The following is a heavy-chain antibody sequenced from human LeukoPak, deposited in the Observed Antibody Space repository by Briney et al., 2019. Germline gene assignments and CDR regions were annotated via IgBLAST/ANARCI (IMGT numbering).Heavy chain of an antibody. CDR1: GFTLSSYG. CDR3: AKAYLVGANPYYYYYYRDV. CDR2: IRYDGSNK. J-gene: IGHJ6*03. Sequence: GGSLRLSCAGSGFTLSSYGMHWGRQAPGKGLEWVAFIRYDGSNKYYADSVKGRFTISRDNSKNTLYLQMNSLRDEDTAVCYCAKAYLVGANPYYYYYYRDVWGKGTTVTVSS. V-gene: IGHV3-30*02. D-gene: IGHD1-26*01.